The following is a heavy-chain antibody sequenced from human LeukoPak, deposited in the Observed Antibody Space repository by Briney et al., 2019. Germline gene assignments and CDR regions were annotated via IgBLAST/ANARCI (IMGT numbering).Heavy chain of an antibody. Sequence: ASVTVSCKASGYTFTFYYIHWVRQAPGQGLEWMGWINPNSGDTDYAQNLQGRVTMTWDTSISTAYMELTRLRSDDTAVYYCARDSDTVTGNYFDPWGQGTLVTVSS. CDR2: INPNSGDT. CDR3: ARDSDTVTGNYFDP. J-gene: IGHJ5*02. D-gene: IGHD4-17*01. CDR1: GYTFTFYY. V-gene: IGHV1-2*02.